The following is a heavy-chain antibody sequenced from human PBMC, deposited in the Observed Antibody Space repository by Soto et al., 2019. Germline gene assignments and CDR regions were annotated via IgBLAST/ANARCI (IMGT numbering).Heavy chain of an antibody. V-gene: IGHV1-69*01. CDR3: ARGETYLGV. CDR2: LIPIFSSR. Sequence: QVQLVQSGAEVKKPGSSVKVSCKTSRDTFNKYAFNWVRQAPGQGLEWMGWLIPIFSSRNYAEKFQGRVTITADDSTSTADMELRSLRFEDTAVYYCARGETYLGVWGQGTTVTVSS. J-gene: IGHJ6*02. CDR1: RDTFNKYA. D-gene: IGHD3-16*01.